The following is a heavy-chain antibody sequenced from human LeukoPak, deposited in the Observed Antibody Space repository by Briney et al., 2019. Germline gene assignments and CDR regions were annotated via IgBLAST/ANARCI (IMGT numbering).Heavy chain of an antibody. CDR3: ARDMDDGDYDPSNYYYYGMDV. J-gene: IGHJ6*02. CDR1: GFTVSSNY. Sequence: GGSLRLSCAASGFTVSSNYMRWVRQAPGKGLEWVSVIYSGGSTYYADSVKGRFTISRDNSKNTLYLQMNSLRAEDTAVYYCARDMDDGDYDPSNYYYYGMDVWGQGTTVTVSS. D-gene: IGHD4-17*01. V-gene: IGHV3-66*01. CDR2: IYSGGST.